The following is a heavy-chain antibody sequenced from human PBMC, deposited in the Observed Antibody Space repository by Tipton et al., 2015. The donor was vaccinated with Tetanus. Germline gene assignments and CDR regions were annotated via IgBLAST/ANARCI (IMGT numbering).Heavy chain of an antibody. Sequence: SWIRQPPGKGLEWIGEINHSGSTNYNPSLKSRVTISVDTSKNQFSLKLSSVTAADTAVYYCARNTVAGTVTFDYWGQGTLVTVSS. V-gene: IGHV4-34*01. CDR2: INHSGST. J-gene: IGHJ4*02. D-gene: IGHD6-19*01. CDR3: ARNTVAGTVTFDY.